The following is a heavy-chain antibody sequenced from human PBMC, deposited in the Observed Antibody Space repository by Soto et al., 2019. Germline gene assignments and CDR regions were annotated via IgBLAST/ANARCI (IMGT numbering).Heavy chain of an antibody. V-gene: IGHV1-18*01. CDR1: GYIFTTYG. J-gene: IGHJ3*02. D-gene: IGHD3-22*01. CDR3: ARDLQFYSDSSGYRDVFDI. Sequence: QVQLVQSGTEVKKPGASVKVSCKASGYIFTTYGISWVRQAPGQGLEWMGWISANNGNTYYAQKFQGRVNMNTDTTTRTIYMELRSLRSDDTAVYYCARDLQFYSDSSGYRDVFDIWGQGTKVTVSS. CDR2: ISANNGNT.